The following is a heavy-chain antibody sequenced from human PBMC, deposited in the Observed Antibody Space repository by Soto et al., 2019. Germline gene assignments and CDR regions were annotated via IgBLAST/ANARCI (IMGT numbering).Heavy chain of an antibody. CDR3: ASKRLWFGELYVEDAFDI. CDR1: GGSIYTDDW. J-gene: IGHJ3*02. Sequence: SETLSLTCAVSGGSIYTDDWWTWVRQTPGKGLEWIGEVHQFVGTNYNPSLRSRVTISIDTSKNQFSLKLSSVTAADTAVYYCASKRLWFGELYVEDAFDIWGQGTMVTVSS. V-gene: IGHV4-4*02. D-gene: IGHD3-10*01. CDR2: VHQFVGT.